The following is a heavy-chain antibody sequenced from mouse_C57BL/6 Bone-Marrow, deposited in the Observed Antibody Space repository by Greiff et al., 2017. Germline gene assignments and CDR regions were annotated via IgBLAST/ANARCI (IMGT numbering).Heavy chain of an antibody. D-gene: IGHD2-5*01. CDR3: TLYSKCAMDY. Sequence: EVQLQQSGAELVRPGASVKLSCTASGFNIKDDYMHWVKQRPEPGLEWIGWIEPENGDTEYASKFQGKATITADTSSNTAYLQLSSLTSEDTAVYYGTLYSKCAMDYWGQGTSVTVSS. J-gene: IGHJ4*01. CDR1: GFNIKDDY. V-gene: IGHV14-4*01. CDR2: IEPENGDT.